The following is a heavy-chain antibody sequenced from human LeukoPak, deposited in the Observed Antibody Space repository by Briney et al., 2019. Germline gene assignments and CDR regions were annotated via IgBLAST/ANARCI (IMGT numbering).Heavy chain of an antibody. D-gene: IGHD2-2*02. Sequence: SVKVSCKASGGTFSSYTISWVRQAPGQGLEWMGMIIPILGIANYAQKFQGRVTITADKSTSTAYMELSSLRSEDTAVYYCASRYCSTTSCYTLSAFDIWGPGTMVTVSS. J-gene: IGHJ3*02. CDR1: GGTFSSYT. V-gene: IGHV1-69*02. CDR2: IIPILGIA. CDR3: ASRYCSTTSCYTLSAFDI.